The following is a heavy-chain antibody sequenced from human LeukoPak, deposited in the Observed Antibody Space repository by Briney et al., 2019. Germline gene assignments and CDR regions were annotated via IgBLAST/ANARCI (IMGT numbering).Heavy chain of an antibody. Sequence: PGGSLRLSCEASGFTFSSHWMHWVRQVLGKGLVWVSNINGDGSSVGYADSVKGRFAVSRDNAKNTLYLHMSSLRAEDTAVYYCARDEVGATPIDYWGQGTLVTVSS. CDR2: INGDGSSV. CDR1: GFTFSSHW. V-gene: IGHV3-74*01. D-gene: IGHD1-26*01. CDR3: ARDEVGATPIDY. J-gene: IGHJ4*02.